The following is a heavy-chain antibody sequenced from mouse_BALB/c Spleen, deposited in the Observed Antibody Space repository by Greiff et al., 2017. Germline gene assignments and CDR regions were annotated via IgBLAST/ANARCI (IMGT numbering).Heavy chain of an antibody. J-gene: IGHJ2*01. V-gene: IGHV5-17*02. CDR2: ISSGSSTI. D-gene: IGHD2-10*02. CDR1: GFTFSSFG. CDR3: ASGVWGGFDY. Sequence: EVKLMESGGGLVQPGGSRKLSCAASGFTFSSFGMHWVRQAPEKGLEWVAYISSGSSTIYYADTVKGRFTISRDNPKNTLFLQMTSLRSEDTAMYYCASGVWGGFDYWGQGTTLTVSS.